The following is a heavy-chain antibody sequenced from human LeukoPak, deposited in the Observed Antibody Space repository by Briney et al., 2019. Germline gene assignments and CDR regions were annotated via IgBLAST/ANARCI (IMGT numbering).Heavy chain of an antibody. CDR1: GGSIRSYY. CDR3: AALNIATRPWCFDY. V-gene: IGHV4-59*01. Sequence: PSETLSLTCTVSGGSIRSYYWSWIRQPPGKGLEWIGYIYSIGSTNYNPSLKSRVTISVDTSENQFSLKLSSVTAADTAVYYCAALNIATRPWCFDYWGQGTLVTVSS. J-gene: IGHJ4*02. D-gene: IGHD6-6*01. CDR2: IYSIGST.